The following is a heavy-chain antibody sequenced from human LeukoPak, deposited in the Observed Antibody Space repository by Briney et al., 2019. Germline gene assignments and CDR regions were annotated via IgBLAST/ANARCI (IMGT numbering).Heavy chain of an antibody. CDR1: GYTFTSYD. Sequence: SVTVSCQASGYTFTSYDINWVRQPTGQGLEWVGWMNPNCGNAGHAQKVQGRVTMTRNTSISTAYMELSSLRSEDAAVYYCARGIVAVAGKSLSNWGQGPLVPVSA. V-gene: IGHV1-8*01. J-gene: IGHJ4*02. CDR2: MNPNCGNA. D-gene: IGHD6-19*01. CDR3: ARGIVAVAGKSLSN.